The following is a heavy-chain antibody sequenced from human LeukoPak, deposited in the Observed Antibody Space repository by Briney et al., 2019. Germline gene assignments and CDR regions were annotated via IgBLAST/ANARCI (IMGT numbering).Heavy chain of an antibody. CDR3: TLILRVC. Sequence: QPGGSLRLSCAPPGFSLCTSWLYWVRQALGKGLVWVARIKSDVGRTEYADSVKGGFSISRDDANNILYLQLNSLRAEDTAVCFFTLILRVCWG. CDR1: GFSLCTSW. D-gene: IGHD3-16*01. V-gene: IGHV3-74*01. CDR2: IKSDVGRT. J-gene: IGHJ6*01.